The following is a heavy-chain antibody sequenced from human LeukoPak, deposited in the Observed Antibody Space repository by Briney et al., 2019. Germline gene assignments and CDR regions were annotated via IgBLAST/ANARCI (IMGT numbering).Heavy chain of an antibody. J-gene: IGHJ4*02. CDR1: GFTFSSYA. CDR2: ISGSGRST. D-gene: IGHD5-12*01. CDR3: ARIMVATTREAFDY. V-gene: IGHV3-23*01. Sequence: GGSLRLSCAASGFTFSSYAMSWVRQAPGKGLEWVSTISGSGRSTYYGDSVKGRFTISRDNSNNTLYLQMNSLRAEDTAVYYCARIMVATTREAFDYWGQGTLVTVSS.